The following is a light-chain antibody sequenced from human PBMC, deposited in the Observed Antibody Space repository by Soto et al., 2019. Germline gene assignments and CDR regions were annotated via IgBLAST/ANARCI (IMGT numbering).Light chain of an antibody. CDR2: TAG. CDR1: RSNIGSNT. CDR3: QAWDNSLNGYV. V-gene: IGLV1-44*01. J-gene: IGLJ1*01. Sequence: QSVLTQPLSASASPGQRVTISCYGGRSNIGSNTVAWYQHLPGTAPPRLIFTAGKRPSGVPGRFSGSKSGTSASLAISGLQFEDEADYYCQAWDNSLNGYVFGPGTKVTVL.